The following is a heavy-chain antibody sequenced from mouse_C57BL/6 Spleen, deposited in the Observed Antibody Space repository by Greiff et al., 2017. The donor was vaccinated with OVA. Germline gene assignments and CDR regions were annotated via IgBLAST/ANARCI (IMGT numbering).Heavy chain of an antibody. CDR1: GYAFSSSW. J-gene: IGHJ4*01. V-gene: IGHV1-82*01. CDR2: IYPGDGDT. Sequence: QVQLQQSGPELVKPGASVKISCKASGYAFSSSWMNWVKQRPGKGLEWIGRIYPGDGDTNYNGKFKGKATLTADKSSSTAYMQLSSLTSEDSAVYFCARGGAAQGDDYAMDYWGQGTSVTVSS. D-gene: IGHD3-2*02. CDR3: ARGGAAQGDDYAMDY.